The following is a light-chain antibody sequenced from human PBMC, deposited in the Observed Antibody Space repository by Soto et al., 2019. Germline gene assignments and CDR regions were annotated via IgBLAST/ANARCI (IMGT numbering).Light chain of an antibody. J-gene: IGKJ3*01. CDR3: QQYGSSPFT. Sequence: EIVLTQSPGTLSLSPGERATLSCRASQSVSSSYLAWYQQKPGQAPRLLIYGASSRAPGIPDRFSGSGSGIDFTLTISRLEPEDFAVYYCQQYGSSPFTFGPGTKVDIK. CDR1: QSVSSSY. V-gene: IGKV3-20*01. CDR2: GAS.